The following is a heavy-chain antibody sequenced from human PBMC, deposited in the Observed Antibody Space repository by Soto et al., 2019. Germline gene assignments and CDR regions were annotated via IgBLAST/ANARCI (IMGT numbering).Heavy chain of an antibody. CDR2: IIPIFGTA. D-gene: IGHD1-7*01. J-gene: IGHJ6*02. V-gene: IGHV1-69*12. CDR3: ASHGITGTWVYHYGMDV. Sequence: QVQLVQSGAEVKKPGSSVKVSCKASGGTFSSYAISWVRQAPGQGLEWMGGIIPIFGTANYAQKFQGRVTITADESTSTAYMELSSLRAEDTAVYYCASHGITGTWVYHYGMDVWGQGTTVTVSS. CDR1: GGTFSSYA.